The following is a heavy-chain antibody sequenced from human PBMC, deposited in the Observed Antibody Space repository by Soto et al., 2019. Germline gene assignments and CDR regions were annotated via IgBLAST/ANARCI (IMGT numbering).Heavy chain of an antibody. J-gene: IGHJ4*02. D-gene: IGHD2-2*01. Sequence: ASVKVSCKASGYTFTSYAMHWVRQAPGQRLEGMGWINAGNGNTKYSQKFQGRVAITRDTSASTAYMELSSLRSEDTAVYYCARGIVVVPPAMFYWGQGTLVTVSS. CDR1: GYTFTSYA. V-gene: IGHV1-3*01. CDR2: INAGNGNT. CDR3: ARGIVVVPPAMFY.